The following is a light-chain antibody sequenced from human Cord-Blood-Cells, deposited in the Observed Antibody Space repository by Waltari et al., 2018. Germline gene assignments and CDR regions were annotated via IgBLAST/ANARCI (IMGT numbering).Light chain of an antibody. CDR2: QDS. V-gene: IGLV3-1*01. CDR1: KLGDTY. Sequence: SYELTQPPSVSVSPGQTASITCSGDKLGDTYACWYQQKPGQSPVLVIYQDSKRPSGSPERFSGSNSGNTDTLSISGTQAMDEADYYCQAWDSSTLYVFGTGTKVTVL. CDR3: QAWDSSTLYV. J-gene: IGLJ1*01.